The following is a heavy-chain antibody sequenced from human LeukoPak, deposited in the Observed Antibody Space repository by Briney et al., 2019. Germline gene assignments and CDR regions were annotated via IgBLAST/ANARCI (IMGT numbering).Heavy chain of an antibody. D-gene: IGHD2-8*01. CDR3: AGSLGYCTSNVCYLKY. CDR2: ISAQHGQT. J-gene: IGHJ4*02. V-gene: IGHV1-18*03. CDR1: GYTFTGYY. Sequence: ASVKVSCKASGYTFTGYYMHWVRQAPGQGLEWMGWISAQHGQTEYAPNSQDRVTMTTDTYTNTAYMELRSLRSDDMAVYYCAGSLGYCTSNVCYLKYWGQGTLVTVSS.